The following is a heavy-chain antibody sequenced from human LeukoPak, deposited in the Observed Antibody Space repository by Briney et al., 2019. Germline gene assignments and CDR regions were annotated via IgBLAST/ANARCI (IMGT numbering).Heavy chain of an antibody. J-gene: IGHJ4*02. Sequence: SETLSLTCTVSGYSISSGYYWGWIRPPPGKGLEWIGSFYHSGSTYYNPSLKSRVTISVDTSKNQFSLKLSSVTAADTAVYYCASSQYYYDSSGYYRYFDYWGQGTLVTVSS. CDR2: FYHSGST. CDR1: GYSISSGYY. V-gene: IGHV4-38-2*02. D-gene: IGHD3-22*01. CDR3: ASSQYYYDSSGYYRYFDY.